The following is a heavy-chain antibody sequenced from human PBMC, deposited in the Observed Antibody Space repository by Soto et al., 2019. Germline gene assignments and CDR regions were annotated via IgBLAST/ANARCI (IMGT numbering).Heavy chain of an antibody. D-gene: IGHD2-21*02. CDR3: ARYIVVVTAKPLSAYGMDV. CDR2: IDPSDCYT. Sequence: GESLKISCKGSGYSFTSYWISWVRQMPVKGLEWMGRIDPSDCYTNYSPSFQGHVTISADKSISTAYLQWSSLKASDTAMYYCARYIVVVTAKPLSAYGMDVWGQGTTVTVS. CDR1: GYSFTSYW. V-gene: IGHV5-10-1*01. J-gene: IGHJ6*02.